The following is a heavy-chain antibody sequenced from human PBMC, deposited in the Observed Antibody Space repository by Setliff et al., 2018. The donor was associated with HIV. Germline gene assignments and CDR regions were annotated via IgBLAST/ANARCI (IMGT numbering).Heavy chain of an antibody. CDR3: ATTVDIVTTDDF. CDR1: RGSISSGTYY. V-gene: IGHV4-39*01. D-gene: IGHD5-12*01. CDR2: IFSDGAT. J-gene: IGHJ4*02. Sequence: SETLSLTCTVYRGSISSGTYYWTWIRQPPGKGLKWIGSIFSDGATYYNPSLSIRVTISWDTSRNPFYLELGSVSAADTAVYFGATTVDIVTTDDFWGQGTLVTVSS.